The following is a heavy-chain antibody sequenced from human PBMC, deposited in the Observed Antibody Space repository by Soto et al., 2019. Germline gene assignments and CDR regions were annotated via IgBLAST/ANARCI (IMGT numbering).Heavy chain of an antibody. CDR1: GGSISSYY. CDR3: ARDLRSFLGNYGMDV. Sequence: QVQLQESGPGLVKPSETLSLTCTVSGGSISSYYWSWIRQPPGKGLEWIGYIYYSGSTNYNPSLKSRVTLSVDTSKNQFSLKLSSVTAADTAVYYCARDLRSFLGNYGMDVWGQGTTVTVSS. J-gene: IGHJ6*02. D-gene: IGHD7-27*01. V-gene: IGHV4-59*01. CDR2: IYYSGST.